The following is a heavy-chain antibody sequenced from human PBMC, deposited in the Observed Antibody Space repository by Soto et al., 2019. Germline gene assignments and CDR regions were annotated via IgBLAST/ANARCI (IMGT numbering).Heavy chain of an antibody. D-gene: IGHD6-19*01. Sequence: QITLKESGPTLMKPTQTLTLTCTFSGFSLSTRAVGVGWIRQPPGKALEWLAFTYWDDNEHYSPSLKSRLTITKDTSKNQVVLTMTNTDPVDTATYYCAHSSGWLFDYWGQGTLVTVSS. CDR1: GFSLSTRAVG. CDR2: TYWDDNE. V-gene: IGHV2-5*02. CDR3: AHSSGWLFDY. J-gene: IGHJ4*02.